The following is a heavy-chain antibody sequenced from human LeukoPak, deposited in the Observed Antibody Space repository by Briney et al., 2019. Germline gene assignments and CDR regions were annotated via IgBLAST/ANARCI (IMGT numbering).Heavy chain of an antibody. CDR1: GGSISSYY. Sequence: SETLSLTCTVSGGSISSYYWSWIRQPPGKGLEWIGYIYYSGSTNYNPSLKSRVTISVGTSKNQFSLKLSSVTAADTAVYYCARSRGYSGYAYDAFDLWGQGTMVTVSS. CDR3: ARSRGYSGYAYDAFDL. CDR2: IYYSGST. D-gene: IGHD5-12*01. J-gene: IGHJ3*01. V-gene: IGHV4-59*01.